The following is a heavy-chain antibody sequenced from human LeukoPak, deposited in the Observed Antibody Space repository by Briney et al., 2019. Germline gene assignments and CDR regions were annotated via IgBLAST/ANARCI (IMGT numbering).Heavy chain of an antibody. J-gene: IGHJ4*02. Sequence: PSQTLSLTCTVSGGSIRSGSYYWGWVRQPPGKGLEWIVSIYYSGSTNYNPSRKSRLTLSVGPTKNDFSLKLSSVTAADTAVYYCARKNALMMYPRGGEDKGFDYWGQGTLVTVSS. D-gene: IGHD2-8*01. CDR3: ARKNALMMYPRGGEDKGFDY. V-gene: IGHV4-39*02. CDR2: IYYSGST. CDR1: GGSIRSGSYY.